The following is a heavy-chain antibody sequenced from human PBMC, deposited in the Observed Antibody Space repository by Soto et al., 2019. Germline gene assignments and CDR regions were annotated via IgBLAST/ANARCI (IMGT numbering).Heavy chain of an antibody. J-gene: IGHJ5*02. CDR3: ARSVFP. Sequence: QVQLQESGPGLVKPSQTLSLTCTVSGGSISSGGYYWSWIRQHPGKGLGWIGYIYYSGSTYYKPSPXSXXTISVDTSKNHFSLKLSSVTAADTAVYYCARSVFPWGRGTLVTVSS. CDR2: IYYSGST. V-gene: IGHV4-31*03. CDR1: GGSISSGGYY.